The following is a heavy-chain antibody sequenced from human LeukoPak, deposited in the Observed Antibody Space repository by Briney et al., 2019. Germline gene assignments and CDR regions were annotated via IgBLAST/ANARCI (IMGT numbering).Heavy chain of an antibody. J-gene: IGHJ6*02. D-gene: IGHD1-26*01. CDR1: GGSISSGGYY. Sequence: PSQTLSLTCTVSGGSISSGGYYWSWIRQPPGKGLEWIGYIYYSGSTNYNPSLKSRVTISVDTSKNQFSLKLSSVTAADTAVYYCARGGSYYYYYGMDVWGQGTTVTVSS. V-gene: IGHV4-61*08. CDR2: IYYSGST. CDR3: ARGGSYYYYYGMDV.